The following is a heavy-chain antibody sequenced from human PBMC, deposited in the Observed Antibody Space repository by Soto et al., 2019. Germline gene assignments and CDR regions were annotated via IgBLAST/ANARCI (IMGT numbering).Heavy chain of an antibody. CDR2: INPNSGGT. J-gene: IGHJ2*01. D-gene: IGHD4-17*01. Sequence: QVQLVQSGAEVKKPGASVKVSCKASGYTFTGYYMHWVRQAPGQGLEWMGWINPNSGGTNYAQKFQGWVTMTRDTSISTAYMELSRLRSDDTAVYYCARGKGGPTVTKHYWYFDLWGRGTLVTVSS. CDR3: ARGKGGPTVTKHYWYFDL. V-gene: IGHV1-2*04. CDR1: GYTFTGYY.